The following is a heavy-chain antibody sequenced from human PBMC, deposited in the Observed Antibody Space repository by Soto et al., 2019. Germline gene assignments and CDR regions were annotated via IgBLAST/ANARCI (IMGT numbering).Heavy chain of an antibody. Sequence: QVQLVQSGAEVKKPGASVKVSCKASGYTFSSYDINWVRQATGQGLEWMGRMNPNKGKTEYAQRCQGRVTMTRNTTISTAYMELSSLRPEDTAFYYCARGDIVGAHAGGMDVWGQGTTVTVSS. J-gene: IGHJ6*02. CDR2: MNPNKGKT. CDR3: ARGDIVGAHAGGMDV. V-gene: IGHV1-8*01. CDR1: GYTFSSYD. D-gene: IGHD1-26*01.